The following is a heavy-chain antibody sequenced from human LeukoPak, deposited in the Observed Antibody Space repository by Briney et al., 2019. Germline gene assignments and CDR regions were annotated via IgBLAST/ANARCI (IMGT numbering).Heavy chain of an antibody. CDR2: ISAYNGNT. D-gene: IGHD2-2*02. V-gene: IGHV1-18*01. CDR3: ARHRLTKYTGYCSSTSCYTGFDY. Sequence: ASVKVSRKASGYTFTSYGISWVRQAPGQGLEWMGWISAYNGNTNYAQKLQGRVTMTTDTSTSTAYMELRSLRSDDTAVYYCARHRLTKYTGYCSSTSCYTGFDYWGQGTLVTVSS. CDR1: GYTFTSYG. J-gene: IGHJ4*02.